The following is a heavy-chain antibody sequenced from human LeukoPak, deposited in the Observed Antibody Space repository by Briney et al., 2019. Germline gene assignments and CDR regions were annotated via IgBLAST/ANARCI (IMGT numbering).Heavy chain of an antibody. CDR3: ARDVLREGSSFN. J-gene: IGHJ4*02. V-gene: IGHV3-23*01. Sequence: GGSLRLSCAASGFTFSSYAMSWVRQAPGKGLEWASAISGSGGSTYYADSVKGRFTISRDNSKNTLDLQMSSLRAEDTAVYYCARDVLREGSSFNWGQGTLVTVSS. CDR1: GFTFSSYA. D-gene: IGHD3-10*01. CDR2: ISGSGGST.